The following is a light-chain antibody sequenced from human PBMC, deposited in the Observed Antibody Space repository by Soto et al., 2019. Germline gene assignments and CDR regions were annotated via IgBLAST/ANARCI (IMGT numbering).Light chain of an antibody. Sequence: QSVLTQPASVSGSPGQSITISCTGTSSDIGRYNYVSWYQQHPGKAPKVIISEVTNRPSGVSDRFSGSKSGNTASLTISGLQAEDEADYSCSSYTGGSTLYVFGTGTKVTV. J-gene: IGLJ1*01. CDR3: SSYTGGSTLYV. CDR1: SSDIGRYNY. CDR2: EVT. V-gene: IGLV2-14*01.